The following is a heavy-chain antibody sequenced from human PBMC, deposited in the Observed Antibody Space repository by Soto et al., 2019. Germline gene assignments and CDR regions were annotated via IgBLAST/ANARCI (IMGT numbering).Heavy chain of an antibody. Sequence: ASVKVSCKASGYTFTSYDINWVRQATGQGLEWMGWMNPNSGNTGYAQKFQGRVTMTRDTSISTAYMELSSLRSGDTAVYYCARQWELSGYYYGMDVWGQGTTVTVSS. D-gene: IGHD1-26*01. CDR1: GYTFTSYD. CDR3: ARQWELSGYYYGMDV. CDR2: MNPNSGNT. V-gene: IGHV1-8*01. J-gene: IGHJ6*02.